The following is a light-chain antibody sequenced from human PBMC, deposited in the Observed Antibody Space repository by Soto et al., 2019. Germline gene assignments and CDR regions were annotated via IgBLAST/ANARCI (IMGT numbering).Light chain of an antibody. CDR2: LGS. CDR3: MQALQTPPYT. Sequence: DIVTTQSPLSLPVTPGEPASISCRAIQSLLHSNGYNFLDWYLQKPGQSPQLLIHLGSNRASGVPDRFSGSGSGTDFTLKISRVEAEDVGVYYCMQALQTPPYTFGQGTKVDIK. CDR1: QSLLHSNGYNF. V-gene: IGKV2-28*01. J-gene: IGKJ2*01.